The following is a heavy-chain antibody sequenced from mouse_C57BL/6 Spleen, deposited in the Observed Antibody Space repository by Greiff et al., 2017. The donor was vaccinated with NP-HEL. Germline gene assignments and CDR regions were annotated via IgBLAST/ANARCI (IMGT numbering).Heavy chain of an antibody. CDR2: IYPGSGST. CDR1: GYTFTSYW. Sequence: QVQLKQSGAELVKPGASVKMSCKASGYTFTSYWITWVKQRPGQGLEWIGDIYPGSGSTNYNEKFKSKATLTVDTSSSTAYMQLSSLTSEDSAVYYCARGEIYAMDYWGQGTSVTVSS. V-gene: IGHV1-55*01. CDR3: ARGEIYAMDY. J-gene: IGHJ4*01.